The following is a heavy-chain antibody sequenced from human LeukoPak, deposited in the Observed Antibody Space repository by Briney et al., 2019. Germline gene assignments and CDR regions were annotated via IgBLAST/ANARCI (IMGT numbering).Heavy chain of an antibody. CDR3: GRKAGDCGGGSCYSIDY. V-gene: IGHV1-69*05. Sequence: SVKVSCKAFGGSFSSEAISWVRQAPGQGLEWMGGIIPIFGTANYAQKLQGRVTITTDESTGTAYMEVRSLRSEDTAVYYCGRKAGDCGGGSCYSIDYWGQETLVTVSS. D-gene: IGHD2-15*01. J-gene: IGHJ4*02. CDR1: GGSFSSEA. CDR2: IIPIFGTA.